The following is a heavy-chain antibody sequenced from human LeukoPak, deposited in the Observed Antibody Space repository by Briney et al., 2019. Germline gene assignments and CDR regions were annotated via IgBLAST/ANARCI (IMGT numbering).Heavy chain of an antibody. V-gene: IGHV3-23*01. J-gene: IGHJ4*02. CDR1: GFTFSTFA. CDR3: ATYRQVLLPFES. CDR2: IFPSGGEI. D-gene: IGHD5-18*01. Sequence: GGSLRLSCAASGFTFSTFAMIWVRQPPGKGLEWVSSIFPSGGEIHYADSVRGRFTISRDNSKSLLSLQMNSLRAEDTAIYYCATYRQVLLPFESWGQGTLVTVSS.